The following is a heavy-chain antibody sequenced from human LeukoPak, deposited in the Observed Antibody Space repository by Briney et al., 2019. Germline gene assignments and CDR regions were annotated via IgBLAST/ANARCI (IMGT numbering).Heavy chain of an antibody. CDR1: GASISSDY. Sequence: SETLSLTCTVSGASISSDYWSWIRQPPGKGLEWIGRVYPTGSTNFSPSLKNRVTMSIDTSKNQFSLNLSSVTAADTAVYYCARLGGTNWYNWFDPWGQGTLVTVSS. D-gene: IGHD1-1*01. CDR3: ARLGGTNWYNWFDP. V-gene: IGHV4-4*07. CDR2: VYPTGST. J-gene: IGHJ5*02.